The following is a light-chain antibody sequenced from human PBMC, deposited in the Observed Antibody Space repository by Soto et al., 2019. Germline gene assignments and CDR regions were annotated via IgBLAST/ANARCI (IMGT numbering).Light chain of an antibody. V-gene: IGKV3-15*01. J-gene: IGKJ1*01. Sequence: EIVMTQSPATVSVSPGDRATLSCRASRTVHSNVAWYQHKPGQAPRLLIYGSSFRATGVPARFSGSVFGTDFTLTISSLQSEDFVVYYCQQYNNCPRTFGQGTKVEV. CDR3: QQYNNCPRT. CDR2: GSS. CDR1: RTVHSN.